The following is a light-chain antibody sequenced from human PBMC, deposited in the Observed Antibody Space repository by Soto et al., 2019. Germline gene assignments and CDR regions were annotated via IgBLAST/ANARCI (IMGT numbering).Light chain of an antibody. CDR2: DVS. J-gene: IGLJ1*01. V-gene: IGLV2-14*01. CDR1: SSDVGGYNY. Sequence: QSVLTQPASVSGSPGQSITISCTGTSSDVGGYNYVSWYQQRPGKAPKLMIYDVSNRPSGVSNRFSGSKSGNAASLTISGRQAEDEADYYCSSYISSSTYYVFGIGTKVSV. CDR3: SSYISSSTYYV.